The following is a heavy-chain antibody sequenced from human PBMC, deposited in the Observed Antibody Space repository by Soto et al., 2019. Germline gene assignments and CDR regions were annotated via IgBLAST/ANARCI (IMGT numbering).Heavy chain of an antibody. J-gene: IGHJ3*02. D-gene: IGHD4-17*01. CDR3: ARDTGATAAFDI. CDR1: GYSLTELS. Sequence: ASVKVSCKVSGYSLTELSMHWVRQAPGQGLEWMGWINPNSGGTNYAQKFQGWVTMTRDTSISTAYMELSRLRSDDTAVYYCARDTGATAAFDIWGQGTMVTVSS. V-gene: IGHV1-2*04. CDR2: INPNSGGT.